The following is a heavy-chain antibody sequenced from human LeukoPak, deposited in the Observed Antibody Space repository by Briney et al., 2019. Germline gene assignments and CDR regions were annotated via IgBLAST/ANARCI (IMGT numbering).Heavy chain of an antibody. CDR3: AREVRDFWSGYYFDH. D-gene: IGHD3-3*01. V-gene: IGHV3-74*01. CDR1: GFTFSSYW. Sequence: AGSLSLSCAASGFTFSSYWMHWVRHAPGKGLVGVSRINSDGSSTSYADSVKGRFTISRDNAKNTLYLQMNSLRAEGTAVYYCAREVRDFWSGYYFDHWGQGTLVTVFS. J-gene: IGHJ4*02. CDR2: INSDGSST.